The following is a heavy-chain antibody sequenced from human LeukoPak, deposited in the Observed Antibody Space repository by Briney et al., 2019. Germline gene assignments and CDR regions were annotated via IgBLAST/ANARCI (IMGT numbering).Heavy chain of an antibody. CDR3: ARARHPYGYFDY. V-gene: IGHV3-53*01. J-gene: IGHJ4*02. Sequence: GGSLRLSCAASGFTVSSNYMSWVRQAPGKGLEWVSVIYSGGSTYYADSVKGRFTISRDNSKNMLYLQMNSLRAEDTAVYYCARARHPYGYFDYWGQGTLVTVSS. CDR2: IYSGGST. CDR1: GFTVSSNY. D-gene: IGHD3-10*01.